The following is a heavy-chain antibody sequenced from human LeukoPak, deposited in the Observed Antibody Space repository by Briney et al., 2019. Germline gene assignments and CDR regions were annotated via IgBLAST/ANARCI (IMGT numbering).Heavy chain of an antibody. J-gene: IGHJ4*02. Sequence: GEALKISCKGSGYSFTSYWIGWVRQMPGKGREWMGIIYPDDSDTRYSPSFQGQVTISADKSISTAYLQWSSLKASDTAMYYCVTAARSGYYNPFDYWGQGTLVTVSS. V-gene: IGHV5-51*01. CDR1: GYSFTSYW. CDR3: VTAARSGYYNPFDY. D-gene: IGHD3-3*01. CDR2: IYPDDSDT.